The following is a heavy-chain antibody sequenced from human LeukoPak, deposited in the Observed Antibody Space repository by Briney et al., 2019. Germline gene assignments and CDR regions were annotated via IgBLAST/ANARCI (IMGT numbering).Heavy chain of an antibody. CDR2: INHSGST. Sequence: SETLSLTCAVYGGSFSGYYWSWIRQPPGKGLEWIGEINHSGSTNYSPSLKSRVTISVDTSKNQFSLKLSSVTAADTAVYYCARDYPSGGFDSWGQGTLVTVSS. CDR3: ARDYPSGGFDS. V-gene: IGHV4-34*01. CDR1: GGSFSGYY. D-gene: IGHD1-26*01. J-gene: IGHJ4*02.